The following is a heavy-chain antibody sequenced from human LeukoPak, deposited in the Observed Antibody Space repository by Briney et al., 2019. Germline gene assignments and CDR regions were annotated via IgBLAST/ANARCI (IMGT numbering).Heavy chain of an antibody. Sequence: GASVKVSCKVSGYTLTELSMHWVRQAPGKGLEWMGGFDPEDGETIYAQKFQGRVTMTEDTSTDTAYMELSSLRSEDTAVYYCATEQHDSSGYYFENWFDPWGQGTLVTVSS. CDR3: ATEQHDSSGYYFENWFDP. CDR2: FDPEDGET. V-gene: IGHV1-24*01. J-gene: IGHJ5*02. CDR1: GYTLTELS. D-gene: IGHD3-22*01.